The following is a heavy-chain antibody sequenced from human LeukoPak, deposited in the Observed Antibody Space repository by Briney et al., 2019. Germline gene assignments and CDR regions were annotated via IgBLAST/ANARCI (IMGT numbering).Heavy chain of an antibody. V-gene: IGHV4-4*08. Sequence: SETLSLTCTVSGGSISSYYWSWIRQPPGKGLEWIGRIYTSGSTNYNPSLKSRVTISVDTSKNQFSLKLSSVTAADTAVYYCARGFSRDYYYYMDVWGKGTTVTVSS. J-gene: IGHJ6*03. CDR2: IYTSGST. CDR1: GGSISSYY. CDR3: ARGFSRDYYYYMDV.